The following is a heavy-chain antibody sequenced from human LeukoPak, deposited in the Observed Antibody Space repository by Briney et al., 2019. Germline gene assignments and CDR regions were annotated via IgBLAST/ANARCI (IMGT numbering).Heavy chain of an antibody. CDR3: AREDSGSYYFDY. CDR1: GFTFDDYG. J-gene: IGHJ4*02. D-gene: IGHD1-26*01. CDR2: INWNGGST. Sequence: GGSLRLSCAASGFTFDDYGMSWVRQAPGKGLEWVSGINWNGGSTGYADSMKGRFTISRDNAKKSLYLQMNSLRVEDTAVYYCAREDSGSYYFDYWGQGTLVTVSS. V-gene: IGHV3-20*04.